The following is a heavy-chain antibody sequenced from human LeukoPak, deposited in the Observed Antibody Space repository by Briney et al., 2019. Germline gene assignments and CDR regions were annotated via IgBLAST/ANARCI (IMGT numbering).Heavy chain of an antibody. CDR1: GGSISSGDYY. V-gene: IGHV4-31*03. CDR2: TNYSGST. CDR3: ARMHIVVVTADNWFDP. J-gene: IGHJ5*02. D-gene: IGHD2-21*02. Sequence: PSETLSLTCTISGGSISSGDYYWSWIRQHPGKGLEWIGYTNYSGSTYYNPSLKSRVTISVDTSKNQFSLKLSSVTAADTAVYSCARMHIVVVTADNWFDPWGQGTLVTVSS.